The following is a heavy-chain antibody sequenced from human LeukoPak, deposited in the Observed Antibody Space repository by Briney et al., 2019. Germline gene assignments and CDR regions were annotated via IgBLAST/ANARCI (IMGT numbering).Heavy chain of an antibody. D-gene: IGHD3-22*01. CDR2: IHHSGTT. V-gene: IGHV4-38-2*02. CDR3: ARSCYDTRGRFDP. J-gene: IGHJ5*02. Sequence: PSETLSLTCTVSGYSISNGYYWGWVRQPPGKGLEWIGTIHHSGTTYYSPSLRSRVTTSVDTSKNQLSLSLSSVTAADTAVYYCARSCYDTRGRFDPWGQGTLVTVSS. CDR1: GYSISNGYY.